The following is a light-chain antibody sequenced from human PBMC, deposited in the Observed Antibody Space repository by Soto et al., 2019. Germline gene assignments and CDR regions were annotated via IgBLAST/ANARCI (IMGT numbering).Light chain of an antibody. CDR1: QSVSSNY. J-gene: IGKJ4*01. CDR2: GAS. Sequence: EIVLTQSPGTLSLSPGERATLSFRASQSVSSNYLAWYQQKPGQAPRLLIYGASSRATGIPDRFSGSGSGTDFTLTISRLEPADFAVYYCQQYGSSPLTFGGGTKVDIK. V-gene: IGKV3-20*01. CDR3: QQYGSSPLT.